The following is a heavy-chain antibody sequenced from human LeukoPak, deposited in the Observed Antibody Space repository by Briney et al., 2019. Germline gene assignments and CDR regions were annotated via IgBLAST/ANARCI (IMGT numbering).Heavy chain of an antibody. Sequence: SETLSLTCTVSGGSISRYYWCWIRQPPGKGLEWVGYIYYSGSTNYNPSLKSRVTISVDTSKNQFSLKLSFVTAADTAVYYCARRTYYYDSSGYSDAFDIWGQGTMVTVSS. D-gene: IGHD3-22*01. CDR2: IYYSGST. CDR3: ARRTYYYDSSGYSDAFDI. V-gene: IGHV4-59*01. J-gene: IGHJ3*02. CDR1: GGSISRYY.